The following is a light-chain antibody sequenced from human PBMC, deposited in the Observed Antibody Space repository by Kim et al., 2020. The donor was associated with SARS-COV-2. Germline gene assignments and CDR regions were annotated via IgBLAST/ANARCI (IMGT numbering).Light chain of an antibody. V-gene: IGKV1-39*01. J-gene: IGKJ2*01. CDR1: RSISSY. CDR3: QQSYSTPYT. CDR2: AAS. Sequence: DIQMTQSPSSLSASVGDRVTITCRASRSISSYLNWYQQKPGKAPKLLIYAASSLQSGVPSRFSGSGSGTDFTLTISSLQPEDFATYYCQQSYSTPYTFGQGTKQEI.